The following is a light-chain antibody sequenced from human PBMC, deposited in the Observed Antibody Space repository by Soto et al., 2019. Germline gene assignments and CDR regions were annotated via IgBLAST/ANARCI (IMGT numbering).Light chain of an antibody. CDR1: QTISSW. CDR3: QQCNAFWT. Sequence: DIQMTQSPSTLSASVVDRVTITCRASQTISSWLAWYQQKPGKAPKLLIYDVSTLGSGVPSRFSGSGSGTDFTLTISSLHPDDFATYYCQQCNAFWTFGQGTKVEIK. J-gene: IGKJ1*01. V-gene: IGKV1-5*01. CDR2: DVS.